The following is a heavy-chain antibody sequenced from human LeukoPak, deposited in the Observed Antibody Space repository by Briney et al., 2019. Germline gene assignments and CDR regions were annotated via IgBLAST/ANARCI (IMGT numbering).Heavy chain of an antibody. V-gene: IGHV3-7*01. J-gene: IGHJ4*02. CDR3: ARGYNSAY. D-gene: IGHD1-1*01. CDR2: IKYDGSEK. CDR1: GFTFSSFW. Sequence: GGSLRLSCAASGFTFSSFWMSWVRQAPGKGLEWVANIKYDGSEKYYVDSVRGRFTISRDNAKNSLYLQMNSLRADDTAVYYCARGYNSAYWGQGTLVTVSS.